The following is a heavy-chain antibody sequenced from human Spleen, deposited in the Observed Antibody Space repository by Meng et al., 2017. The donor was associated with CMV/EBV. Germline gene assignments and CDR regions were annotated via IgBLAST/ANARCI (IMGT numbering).Heavy chain of an antibody. V-gene: IGHV3-30*02. CDR3: LADVVF. CDR1: GFTFSSHA. Sequence: LSLTCAASGFTFSSHAMHWVRQAPGKGLEWVTFIRFDESDKYYVDSVNGRFTISRDNSKNTLYLEMKSLRAEDTAVYYCLADVVFWGQGALVTVSS. J-gene: IGHJ4*02. CDR2: IRFDESDK. D-gene: IGHD2-21*01.